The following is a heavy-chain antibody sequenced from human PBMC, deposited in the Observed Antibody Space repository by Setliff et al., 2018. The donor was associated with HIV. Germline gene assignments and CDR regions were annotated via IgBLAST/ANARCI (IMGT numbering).Heavy chain of an antibody. CDR1: GFTFSSYS. V-gene: IGHV3-21*01. CDR3: ARDWVDTAMADDY. Sequence: LRLSCAASGFTFSSYSMSWVRQAPGEGLEWVSSISGSSSYFKYADSVKGRFTVSRDNAKKLVFLQVNSLRAEDTAVYYCARDWVDTAMADDYWGQGTLVTVSS. J-gene: IGHJ4*02. D-gene: IGHD5-18*01. CDR2: ISGSSSYF.